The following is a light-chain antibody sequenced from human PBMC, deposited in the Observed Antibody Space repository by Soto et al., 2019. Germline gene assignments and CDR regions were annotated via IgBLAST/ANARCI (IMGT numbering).Light chain of an antibody. CDR2: DDS. Sequence: SYELTQPPSVSVAPGQTARITCGGNNIGSISVHWYLQKPGQAPVLVVYDDSDRPSGIPERFSGSNSGNTATLTISRVEAGDEADYYCQVWDDNSDHLVVFGAGTKVPS. CDR3: QVWDDNSDHLVV. CDR1: NIGSIS. V-gene: IGLV3-21*02. J-gene: IGLJ2*01.